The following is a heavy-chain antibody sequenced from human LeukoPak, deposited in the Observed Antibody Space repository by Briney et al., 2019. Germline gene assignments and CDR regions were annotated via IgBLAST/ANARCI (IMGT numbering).Heavy chain of an antibody. J-gene: IGHJ4*02. V-gene: IGHV3-30*02. CDR1: GFTFSTYG. D-gene: IGHD6-6*01. Sequence: PGGSLRLSCAAAGFTFSTYGMHWVRQAPGKGLEWVAFIQNDEIDKFYADSVKGRFTISRDNSKNTLYLQMNSLRDEDTAVYYCAKERKLLPFDCWGQGTLVTVSS. CDR3: AKERKLLPFDC. CDR2: IQNDEIDK.